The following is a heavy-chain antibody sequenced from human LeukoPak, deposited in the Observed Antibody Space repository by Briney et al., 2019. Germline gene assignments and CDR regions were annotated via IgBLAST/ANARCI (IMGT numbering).Heavy chain of an antibody. D-gene: IGHD6-19*01. V-gene: IGHV1-2*02. CDR1: GYTFTGYY. CDR3: AREYSSGWEVFDY. Sequence: ASVKVSCKASGYTFTGYYMHWVRQAPRQGLEWMGWINPNSGGTNYAQKFQGRVTMTRDTSISTAYMELSRLRSDDTAVYYCAREYSSGWEVFDYWGQGTLVTVCS. CDR2: INPNSGGT. J-gene: IGHJ4*02.